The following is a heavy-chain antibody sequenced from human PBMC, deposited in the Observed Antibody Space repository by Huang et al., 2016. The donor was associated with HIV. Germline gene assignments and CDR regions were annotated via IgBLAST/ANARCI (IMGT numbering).Heavy chain of an antibody. Sequence: QLQLQESGPGLVKPSETLSLTCTVSGGSISSSSYYWGWIRQPPGKGLEWIGSIYYSGSTYYKPSLKSRVNISVDTSKNQFSLKLSSVTAADTAVYYCARHRRGYSYGYFDYWGQGTLVTVSS. J-gene: IGHJ4*02. CDR2: IYYSGST. CDR1: GGSISSSSYY. V-gene: IGHV4-39*01. CDR3: ARHRRGYSYGYFDY. D-gene: IGHD5-18*01.